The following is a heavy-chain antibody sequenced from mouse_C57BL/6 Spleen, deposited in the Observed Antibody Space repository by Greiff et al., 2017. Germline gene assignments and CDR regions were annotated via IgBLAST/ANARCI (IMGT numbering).Heavy chain of an antibody. Sequence: VQGVESGPGLVAPSQSLSITCTVSGFSLTSYGVHWVRQPPGKGLEWLVVIWSDGSTTYNSALKSRLSISKDNSKSQVFLKMHSLQTDDTAMYYCARHDDTTVGGLAYWGQGTLVTVSA. CDR1: GFSLTSYG. CDR2: IWSDGST. CDR3: ARHDDTTVGGLAY. J-gene: IGHJ3*01. V-gene: IGHV2-6-1*01. D-gene: IGHD1-1*01.